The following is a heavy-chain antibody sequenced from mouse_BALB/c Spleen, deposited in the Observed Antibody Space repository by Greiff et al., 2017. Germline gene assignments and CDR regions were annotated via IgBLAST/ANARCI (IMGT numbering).Heavy chain of an antibody. V-gene: IGHV1-54*01. CDR1: GYAFTNYL. Sequence: VQLQQSGAELVRPGTSVKVSCKASGYAFTNYLIEWVKQRPGQGLEWIGVINPGSGGTNYNEKFKGKATLTADKSSSTAYMQLSSLTSDDSAVYFCASSYYGNHGFDYWGQGTTLTVSS. CDR3: ASSYYGNHGFDY. CDR2: INPGSGGT. J-gene: IGHJ2*01. D-gene: IGHD2-10*01.